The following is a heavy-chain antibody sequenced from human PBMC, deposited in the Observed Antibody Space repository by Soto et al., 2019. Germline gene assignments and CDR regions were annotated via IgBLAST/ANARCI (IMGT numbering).Heavy chain of an antibody. D-gene: IGHD6-13*01. V-gene: IGHV3-30-3*01. J-gene: IGHJ6*02. Sequence: VQLVESGGGVVQPGRSLRLSCAASGFTFSSYAMHWVRQAPGKGLEWVAVISYDGSNKYYADSVKGRFTISRDNSKNTLYLQMNSLRAEDTAVYYCAKDKGSYYYYYGMDVWGQGTTVTVSS. CDR1: GFTFSSYA. CDR2: ISYDGSNK. CDR3: AKDKGSYYYYYGMDV.